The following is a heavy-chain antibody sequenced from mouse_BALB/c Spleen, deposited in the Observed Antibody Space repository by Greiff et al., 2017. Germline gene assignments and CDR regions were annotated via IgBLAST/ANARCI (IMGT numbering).Heavy chain of an antibody. V-gene: IGHV5-12-2*01. Sequence: EVQRVESGGGLVQPGGSLKLSCAASGFTFSSYTMSWVRQTPEKRLEWVAYISNGGGSTYYPDTVKGRFTISRDNAKNTLYLQMSSLKSEDTAMYYCARQGSAGFAYWGQGTLVTVSA. CDR2: ISNGGGST. CDR3: ARQGSAGFAY. J-gene: IGHJ3*01. D-gene: IGHD6-1*01. CDR1: GFTFSSYT.